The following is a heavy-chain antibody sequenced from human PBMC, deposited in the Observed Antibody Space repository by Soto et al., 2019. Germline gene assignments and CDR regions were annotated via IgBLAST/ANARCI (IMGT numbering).Heavy chain of an antibody. J-gene: IGHJ4*02. D-gene: IGHD2-8*01. CDR2: ILSDYNT. Sequence: EVQLLESGGGLAQPGGSLTLSFAASVFTFRDYTMSWVRQAPGQVLECISVILSDYNTFYAGSVRGWYTISRDNSKNTLYLEMNSLRAEDTAVYYCARRTNGYFGYWGQGALVTVSS. V-gene: IGHV3-23*03. CDR3: ARRTNGYFGY. CDR1: VFTFRDYT.